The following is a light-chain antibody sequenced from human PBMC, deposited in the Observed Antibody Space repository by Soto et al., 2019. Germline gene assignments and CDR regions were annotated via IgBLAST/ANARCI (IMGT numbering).Light chain of an antibody. V-gene: IGKV3-20*01. CDR3: QQYGSSPWT. J-gene: IGKJ1*01. CDR1: QSVSSSY. CDR2: GAS. Sequence: EIVLTQSTGTLSLSPGERATLSCRASQSVSSSYLAWYQQKPGQAPRLLIYGASSRATGIPDRLNGSGSGSDFTLTISRLEPEDFAVYYCQQYGSSPWTFGQGNKVEIK.